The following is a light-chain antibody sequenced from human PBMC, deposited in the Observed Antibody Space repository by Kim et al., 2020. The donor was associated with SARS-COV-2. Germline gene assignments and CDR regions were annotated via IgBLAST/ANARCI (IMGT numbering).Light chain of an antibody. V-gene: IGKV3-15*01. CDR2: GAS. Sequence: EIVMTQSPATLSVSPGERATLSCRASQSVSSNLAWYQQKPGQAPRLLIYGASTRATGIPARFSGSGSGTEFTLTISSLQSEDFAVYYCQQSTFGGGTKVDIK. CDR1: QSVSSN. CDR3: QQST. J-gene: IGKJ4*01.